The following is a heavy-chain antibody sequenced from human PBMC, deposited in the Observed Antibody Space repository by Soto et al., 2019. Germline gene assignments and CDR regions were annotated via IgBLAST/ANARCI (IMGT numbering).Heavy chain of an antibody. J-gene: IGHJ4*02. CDR2: ITATGFTT. CDR3: ARGGVY. Sequence: GGSLRLSCVTSGFNFSNYDMNWVRQAPGRGMEWIAFITATGFTTFYADSVRPRFTISRDNPQESVLLQMDSLTVENTGIYYCARGGVYWGRGTPVTVSS. V-gene: IGHV3-48*03. D-gene: IGHD2-8*01. CDR1: GFNFSNYD.